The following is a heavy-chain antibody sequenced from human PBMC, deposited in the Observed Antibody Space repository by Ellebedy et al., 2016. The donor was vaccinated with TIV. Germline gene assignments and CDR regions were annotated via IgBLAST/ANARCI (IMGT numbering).Heavy chain of an antibody. Sequence: AASVKVSCKASGYTFTSYGISWVRQAPGQGLEWMGWMNPNSGNTGYAQKFQGRVTMTRNTSISTAYMELSSLRSEDTAVYYCRVDCSGGSCYGMDVWGQGTTVTVSS. CDR3: RVDCSGGSCYGMDV. D-gene: IGHD2-15*01. V-gene: IGHV1-8*02. J-gene: IGHJ6*02. CDR2: MNPNSGNT. CDR1: GYTFTSYG.